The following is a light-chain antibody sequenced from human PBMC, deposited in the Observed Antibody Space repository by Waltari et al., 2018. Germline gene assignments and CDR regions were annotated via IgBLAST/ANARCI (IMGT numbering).Light chain of an antibody. CDR3: SSSTSNNAV. J-gene: IGLJ3*02. CDR2: DVT. Sequence: QSALTQPASVSGSPGQSMTVSCTGITNDVGILTFVSWYQQHPGKTPQVLIYDVTYRPSGVSDRFSGSKSGNTACLTISGLQAEDEADYYCSSSTSNNAVFGGGTKLTVL. CDR1: TNDVGILTF. V-gene: IGLV2-14*01.